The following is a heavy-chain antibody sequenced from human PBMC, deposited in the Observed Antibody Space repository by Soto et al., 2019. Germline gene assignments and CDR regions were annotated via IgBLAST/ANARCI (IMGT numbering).Heavy chain of an antibody. Sequence: GGSLRLSCAASGFTFSSYWMSWVRQAPGKGLEWVANIKQDGGEEYCVDSVKGRFTISRDNAKNSLYLQMNSLRAGDTAVYYCARVRGSSSWYFDYWGQGSLVTVSS. CDR1: GFTFSSYW. J-gene: IGHJ4*02. D-gene: IGHD6-13*01. V-gene: IGHV3-7*01. CDR3: ARVRGSSSWYFDY. CDR2: IKQDGGEE.